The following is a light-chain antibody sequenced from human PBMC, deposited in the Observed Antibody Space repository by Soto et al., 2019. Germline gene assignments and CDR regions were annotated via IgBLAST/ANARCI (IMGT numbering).Light chain of an antibody. CDR1: SSDVGGYNY. CDR2: DVS. CDR3: CSYAGSYTPFYV. V-gene: IGLV2-11*01. J-gene: IGLJ1*01. Sequence: CVRTRLGSGSGADVGAVSISCTGTSSDVGGYNYVSWYQQHPGKAPKLMIYDVSKRPSGVPDRFSGSKSGNTASLTISGLQAEDEADYYCCSYAGSYTPFYVFGIGTTVTVL.